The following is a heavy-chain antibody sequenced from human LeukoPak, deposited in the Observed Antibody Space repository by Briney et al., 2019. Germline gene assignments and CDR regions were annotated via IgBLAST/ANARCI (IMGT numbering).Heavy chain of an antibody. CDR1: GGSISSDY. CDR2: MYISGST. D-gene: IGHD6-13*01. CDR3: ARDRGGAAAGNWFDS. J-gene: IGHJ5*01. V-gene: IGHV4-4*07. Sequence: SETLSLTCTVSGGSISSDYWSWIRQPAGKGLEWIGRMYISGSTDHNPTPKSRVTMSLDTSKNQFSLKLTSVTAAATAVYYCARDRGGAAAGNWFDSWGQGTLVIVSS.